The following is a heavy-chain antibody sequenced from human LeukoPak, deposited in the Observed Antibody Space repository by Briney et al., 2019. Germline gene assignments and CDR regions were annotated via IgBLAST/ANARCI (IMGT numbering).Heavy chain of an antibody. CDR1: GYTFTGYY. V-gene: IGHV1-2*02. J-gene: IGHJ6*02. D-gene: IGHD6-13*01. Sequence: ASVKVSCKASGYTFTGYYMHWVRQAPGQGLEWMGWINPNSGGTNYAQKFQGRVTMTRDTSISTAYMELSRLRSDDTAVYYCARDGRRAAAGRVAYYYYGMDVWGQGTTVTVSS. CDR3: ARDGRRAAAGRVAYYYYGMDV. CDR2: INPNSGGT.